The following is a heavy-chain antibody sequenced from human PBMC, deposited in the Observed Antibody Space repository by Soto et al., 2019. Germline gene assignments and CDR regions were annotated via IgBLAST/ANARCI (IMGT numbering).Heavy chain of an antibody. CDR1: GYIFVNYG. CDR3: AMVDNYVTSTPQDV. V-gene: IGHV1-18*01. CDR2: ISPYSGKT. Sequence: QVQLVQSGDEVRKPGSSVKVSCKASGYIFVNYGIAWVRQAPGQGLEWMGWISPYSGKTHYASKVQGRLTMTTDTSTRTAYMDLGSLTSDDTAVYYCAMVDNYVTSTPQDVWGQGTTVTFSS. J-gene: IGHJ6*02. D-gene: IGHD3-16*01.